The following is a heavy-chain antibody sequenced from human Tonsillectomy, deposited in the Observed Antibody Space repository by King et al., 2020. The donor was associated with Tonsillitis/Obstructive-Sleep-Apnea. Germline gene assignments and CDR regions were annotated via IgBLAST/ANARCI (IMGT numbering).Heavy chain of an antibody. CDR1: GGSISSGTHY. Sequence: LQLQESGPGQVKPSETLSLTCTVAGGSISSGTHYWGWIRQPPGMGLEWIGAIYDNGKNYYNLSLQSRVAISVETSKNQFSLNLNSVTPADTAVYYCARLDLGELSIDNWGQGTLVTVSS. V-gene: IGHV4-39*01. D-gene: IGHD3-16*02. J-gene: IGHJ4*02. CDR2: IYDNGKN. CDR3: ARLDLGELSIDN.